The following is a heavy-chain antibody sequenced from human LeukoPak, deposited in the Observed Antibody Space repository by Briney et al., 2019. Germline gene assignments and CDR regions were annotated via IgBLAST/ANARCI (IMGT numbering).Heavy chain of an antibody. D-gene: IGHD4-11*01. CDR1: GGSISSNY. CDR3: AGYDHSNLLAY. J-gene: IGHJ1*01. V-gene: IGHV4-59*13. CDR2: IHYNGDT. Sequence: PSEPLSLTCTVSGGSISSNYWSWIRQPPGKGLEWKGLEKIAYIHYNGDTNYNPSLKSRVTISLDTSKNQLSLNLTSVTAADTAVYFCAGYDHSNLLAYWGQGTLVTVCS.